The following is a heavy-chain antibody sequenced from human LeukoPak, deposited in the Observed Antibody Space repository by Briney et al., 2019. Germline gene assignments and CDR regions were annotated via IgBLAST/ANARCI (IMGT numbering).Heavy chain of an antibody. CDR3: ARDQVVVIPAAMFDY. CDR1: GFTFSSYN. CDR2: ISSSSRTI. D-gene: IGHD2-2*01. V-gene: IGHV3-48*02. Sequence: PGGSLILSCAASGFTFSSYNMNWVRQAPGKGLEWVSYISSSSRTIYYADSVKGRFIISRDNAKNSLYLQMNSLRDEDTAVYYCARDQVVVIPAAMFDYWGQGTLVTVSS. J-gene: IGHJ4*02.